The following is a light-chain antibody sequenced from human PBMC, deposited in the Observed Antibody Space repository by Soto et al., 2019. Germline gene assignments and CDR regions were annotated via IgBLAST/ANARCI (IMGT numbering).Light chain of an antibody. Sequence: EIVLTQSPGTLSLSPGDRATLSCRASQSVSSYLAWYQQQPGQAPRLLIYGASSRATGIPDRFSGSGSGTDFTLTISRLEPEDSAVYYCQQYGRTFGGGTKVDI. V-gene: IGKV3-20*01. CDR2: GAS. CDR1: QSVSSY. J-gene: IGKJ4*01. CDR3: QQYGRT.